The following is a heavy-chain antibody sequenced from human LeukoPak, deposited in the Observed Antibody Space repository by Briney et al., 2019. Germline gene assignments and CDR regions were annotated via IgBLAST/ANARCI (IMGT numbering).Heavy chain of an antibody. CDR2: ISGSGDST. V-gene: IGHV3-23*01. J-gene: IGHJ3*02. CDR3: AKSYGSGTNDAFDI. Sequence: GGSLRLSCAASGFTFNNYAMSWVRQAPGKGLEWVSTISGSGDSTYYADSVKGRFTISRDNSKNTLYLQMNSLRAEDTAVYYCAKSYGSGTNDAFDIWGQGTMVTVSS. CDR1: GFTFNNYA. D-gene: IGHD3-10*01.